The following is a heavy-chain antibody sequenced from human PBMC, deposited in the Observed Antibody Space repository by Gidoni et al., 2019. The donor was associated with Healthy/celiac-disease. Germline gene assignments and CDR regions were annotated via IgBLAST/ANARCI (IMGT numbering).Heavy chain of an antibody. V-gene: IGHV2-26*01. D-gene: IGHD3-3*01. CDR2: IFSNDEK. CDR1: GFSLSNARMG. J-gene: IGHJ3*02. CDR3: AALGGAYYDFWSGYGAFDI. Sequence: QVTLKESGPVLVKPTETLTLTCTVSGFSLSNARMGVSWIRQPPGKALEWLAHIFSNDEKSYSTSLKSRLTISKDTSKSQVVLTMTNMDPVDTATYYCAALGGAYYDFWSGYGAFDIWGQGTMVTVSS.